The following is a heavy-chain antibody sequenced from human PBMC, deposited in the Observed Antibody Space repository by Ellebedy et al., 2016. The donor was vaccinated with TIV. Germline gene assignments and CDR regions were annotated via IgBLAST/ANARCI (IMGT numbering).Heavy chain of an antibody. CDR2: IYSDGTT. J-gene: IGHJ4*02. CDR1: GFTVSNNY. CDR3: ARDCCTWRHFGY. D-gene: IGHD3-3*02. Sequence: PGGSLRLSCAASGFTVSNNYMSWLRQAPGKGLEWVSIIYSDGTTHYADSVKGRFTISRDNSKNTLYLQMNSLRAEDTAVYYCARDCCTWRHFGYWGQGTLVTVSS. V-gene: IGHV3-66*01.